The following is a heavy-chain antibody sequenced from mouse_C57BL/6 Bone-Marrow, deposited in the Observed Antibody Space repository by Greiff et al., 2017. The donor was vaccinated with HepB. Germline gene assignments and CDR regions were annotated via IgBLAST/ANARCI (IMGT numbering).Heavy chain of an antibody. J-gene: IGHJ2*01. D-gene: IGHD2-12*01. CDR1: GYTFTDYN. V-gene: IGHV1-22*01. CDR3: AAPGPSYCDVGY. Sequence: EVQLQQSGPELVKPGASVKMSCKASGYTFTDYNMHWVKQSHGKSLEWIGYINPNNGGTSYNQKFKGKATLTVNKSSSTAYMELRSLTSADSAVYYCAAPGPSYCDVGYWGQGTTLTVSS. CDR2: INPNNGGT.